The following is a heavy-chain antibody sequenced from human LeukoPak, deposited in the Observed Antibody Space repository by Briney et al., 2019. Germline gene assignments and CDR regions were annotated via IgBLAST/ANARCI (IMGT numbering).Heavy chain of an antibody. J-gene: IGHJ4*02. Sequence: SETLSLTCTVSGGSISSSSYYWGWIRQPPGKGPEWIGSIYYSGSTYYNPSLKSRVTISVDTSKNQFSLKLSSVTAADTAVYYCARHGGVRYFDYWGQGTLVTVSS. CDR1: GGSISSSSYY. D-gene: IGHD3-16*01. CDR3: ARHGGVRYFDY. CDR2: IYYSGST. V-gene: IGHV4-39*01.